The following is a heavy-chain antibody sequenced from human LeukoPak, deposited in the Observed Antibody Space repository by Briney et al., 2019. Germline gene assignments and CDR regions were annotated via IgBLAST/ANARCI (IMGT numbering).Heavy chain of an antibody. CDR1: GGSISSYY. CDR3: ARTPLEWLFHYFDY. Sequence: PSETLSLTCTVSGGSISSYYWSWIRQPAGKGLEWIGRIYTSGSTNYNPSLKSRVTMSVDTSKNQFSLKLSSVTAADTAVYYCARTPLEWLFHYFDYWGQGTLVTVSS. D-gene: IGHD3-3*01. V-gene: IGHV4-4*07. CDR2: IYTSGST. J-gene: IGHJ4*02.